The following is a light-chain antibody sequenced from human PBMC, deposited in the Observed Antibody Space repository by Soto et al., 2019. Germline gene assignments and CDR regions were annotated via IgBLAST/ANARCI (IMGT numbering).Light chain of an antibody. CDR3: QSYDSSLSVV. J-gene: IGLJ2*01. CDR2: GNS. CDR1: SSNIGAGYD. Sequence: QSVLTQPPSVSGAPGQRVTISCTGSSSNIGAGYDVHWYQQLPGTAPKLLIYGNSNRPSRVPDRFSGSKSGTSASLAITGLQAEDEADYYCQSYDSSLSVVFGGETKVTVL. V-gene: IGLV1-40*01.